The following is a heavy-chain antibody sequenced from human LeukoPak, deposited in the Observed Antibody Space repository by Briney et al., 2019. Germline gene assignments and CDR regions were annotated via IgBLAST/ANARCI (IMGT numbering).Heavy chain of an antibody. D-gene: IGHD3-10*01. Sequence: SETLSLTCTVSGGSISSHYWSWIRQPPGKGLEWIGYMYYSGSTKYNSSLKSRVTISVDTSKNQFSLKLSSVTAADTAVYYCARVVRSGAYYYGSGSYWAPVYYMDVWGKGTTVTISS. CDR2: MYYSGST. CDR1: GGSISSHY. CDR3: ARVVRSGAYYYGSGSYWAPVYYMDV. V-gene: IGHV4-59*11. J-gene: IGHJ6*03.